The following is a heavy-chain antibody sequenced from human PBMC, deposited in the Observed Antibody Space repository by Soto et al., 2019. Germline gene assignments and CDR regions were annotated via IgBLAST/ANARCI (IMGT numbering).Heavy chain of an antibody. CDR3: AKMAPTGHSSGWYEPDHEGSGMDV. V-gene: IGHV3-9*01. D-gene: IGHD6-19*01. Sequence: GGSLRLSCAASGFTFDDYAMHWVRQAPGKGLEWVSGISWNSGSIGYADSVKGRFTISRDNAKNSLYLQMNSLRAEDTALYYCAKMAPTGHSSGWYEPDHEGSGMDVCGQGPKVTVSS. J-gene: IGHJ6*02. CDR1: GFTFDDYA. CDR2: ISWNSGSI.